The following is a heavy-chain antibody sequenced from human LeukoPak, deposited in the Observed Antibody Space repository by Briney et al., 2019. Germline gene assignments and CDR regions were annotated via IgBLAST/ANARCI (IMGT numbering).Heavy chain of an antibody. V-gene: IGHV1-69*13. CDR1: GDTFSIDA. CDR3: ARDAGRHYFDY. Sequence: SVKVSCKASGDTFSIDAINWVRQAPGQGLERMRKIITIFGTSNYAQKFQGRVTITAGESTTTADMELSSLRSEDTAVYYCARDAGRHYFDYWGQGTLVTVSS. J-gene: IGHJ4*02. CDR2: IITIFGTS.